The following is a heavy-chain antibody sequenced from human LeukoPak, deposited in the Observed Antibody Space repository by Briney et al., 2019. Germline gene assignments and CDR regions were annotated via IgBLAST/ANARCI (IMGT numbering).Heavy chain of an antibody. Sequence: SETLSLTCTVSGGSISSYYWSWIRQPPGKGREWIGYIYYSGSTNYNPSLKSRVTISVVTSKNQLSLRLSSVTAADTGVYYCARELSTVVRGITWPDTFDIWSRGTMVTVSS. J-gene: IGHJ3*02. CDR3: ARELSTVVRGITWPDTFDI. D-gene: IGHD3-10*01. CDR1: GGSISSYY. V-gene: IGHV4-59*12. CDR2: IYYSGST.